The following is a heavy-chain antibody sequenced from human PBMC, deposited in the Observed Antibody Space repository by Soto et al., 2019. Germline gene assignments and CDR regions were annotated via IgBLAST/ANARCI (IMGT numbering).Heavy chain of an antibody. D-gene: IGHD2-8*01. V-gene: IGHV1-69*01. CDR1: GGTFSSYS. CDR3: ARDGVMHSGGMDY. CDR2: IIPIFGTA. Sequence: QVQLVQSGAEVKKPGSSVKVSCKASGGTFSSYSINWVRQAPGQGLEWMGEIIPIFGTANYAQKFQGRVTITADESTSTAYMELSSLRSEDTAVDYCARDGVMHSGGMDYGGQGTLVFVSS. J-gene: IGHJ4*02.